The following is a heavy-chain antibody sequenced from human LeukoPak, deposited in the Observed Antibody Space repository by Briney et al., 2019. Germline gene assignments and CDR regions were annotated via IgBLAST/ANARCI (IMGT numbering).Heavy chain of an antibody. CDR3: ARDLTRDSSSWYRTHYYYGMDV. Sequence: PGGSLRLSCAASGFTFNNYEMNWVRQAPGKGLEWVSSIGSSNTNIHYADSLKGRFTISRDNAKNSLYLHMSGLRTEDTAVYYCARDLTRDSSSWYRTHYYYGMDVWGQGTTVTVSS. CDR1: GFTFNNYE. V-gene: IGHV3-21*01. CDR2: IGSSNTNI. D-gene: IGHD3-22*01. J-gene: IGHJ6*02.